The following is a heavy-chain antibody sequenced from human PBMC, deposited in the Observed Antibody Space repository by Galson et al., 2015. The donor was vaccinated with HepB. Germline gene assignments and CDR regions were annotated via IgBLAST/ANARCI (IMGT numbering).Heavy chain of an antibody. D-gene: IGHD1-26*01. J-gene: IGHJ2*01. V-gene: IGHV3-21*01. CDR1: EFSFSSYT. CDR3: ARDWASGGYLDL. Sequence: SLRLSCAASEFSFSSYTMNWVRQAAGKGLEWVSSITSSSTYIFYADSVKGRFTISRDNAKNSLYLQMNSLKAEDTAVYFCARDWASGGYLDLWGRGTLVTVSS. CDR2: ITSSSTYI.